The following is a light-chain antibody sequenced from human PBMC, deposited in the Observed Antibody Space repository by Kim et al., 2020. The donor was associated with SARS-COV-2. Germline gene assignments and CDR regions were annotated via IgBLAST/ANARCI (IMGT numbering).Light chain of an antibody. CDR2: QIF. CDR1: QSLVHNNGKTY. CDR3: MQGTQSPRT. Sequence: DIVMTQTPLSLPVTIGQPASIACRSSQSLVHNNGKTYLSWLLQRPGQPPRLLIHQIFNRLSGVPTRFVGGGAETEFTLVITRVEGDDGGIYYCMQGTQSPRTFGEGTKLEI. V-gene: IGKV2-24*01. J-gene: IGKJ2*02.